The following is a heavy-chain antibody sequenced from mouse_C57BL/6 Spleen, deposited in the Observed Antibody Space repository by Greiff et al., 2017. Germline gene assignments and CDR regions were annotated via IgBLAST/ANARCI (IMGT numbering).Heavy chain of an antibody. CDR1: GYTFTSYW. J-gene: IGHJ4*01. D-gene: IGHD2-4*01. Sequence: QVQLQQPGAELVKPGASVKMSCKASGYTFTSYWITWVKQRPGQGLEWIGDIYPGSGSTNYNEKFKSKATLTVDTSSSTAYMQLSSLTSEDSAVYYCARGDDYDYGALYYYAMDYWGQGTSVTVSS. CDR3: ARGDDYDYGALYYYAMDY. V-gene: IGHV1-55*01. CDR2: IYPGSGST.